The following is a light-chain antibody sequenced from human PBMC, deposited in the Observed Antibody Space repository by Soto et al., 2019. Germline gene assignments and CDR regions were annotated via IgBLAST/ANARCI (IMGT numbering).Light chain of an antibody. CDR3: QQTYTTPLYT. CDR1: QSVSSN. CDR2: GAS. V-gene: IGKV3-15*01. J-gene: IGKJ2*01. Sequence: EIVMTQSPATLSVSPGERATLSCRASQSVSSNLAWYQQKPGQAPRLLIYGASTRATGIPARFSGSGSGTEFTLTISSLQSEDCATYFCQQTYTTPLYTFGQGTHLEI.